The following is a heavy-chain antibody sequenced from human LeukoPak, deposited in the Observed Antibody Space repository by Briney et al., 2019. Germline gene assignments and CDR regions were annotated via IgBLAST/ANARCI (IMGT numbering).Heavy chain of an antibody. J-gene: IGHJ6*03. V-gene: IGHV1-69*13. CDR3: ARGVVPDSLIYYYMDV. Sequence: SVKVSCKASGGTFSSYAISWVRQAPGQGLEWMGGIIPIFGTADYAQKFQGRVTITADESTSTAYMGLSSLRSEDTAVYYCARGVVPDSLIYYYMDVWGKGTTVTVSS. D-gene: IGHD2-2*01. CDR1: GGTFSSYA. CDR2: IIPIFGTA.